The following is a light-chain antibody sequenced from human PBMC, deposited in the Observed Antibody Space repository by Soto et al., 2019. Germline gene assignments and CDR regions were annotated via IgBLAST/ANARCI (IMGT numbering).Light chain of an antibody. J-gene: IGLJ1*01. V-gene: IGLV2-23*02. CDR3: CSYAGSSSYV. CDR2: EVS. Sequence: QSALTQPASVSGSPGQSITISCTGFSSNIGSYNLVSWYQQHPGKAPQLMIYEVSKRPSGVSNRFSGYKSGNTASLTISGLQTEDEADYYCCSYAGSSSYVFGTGTKLTVL. CDR1: SSNIGSYNL.